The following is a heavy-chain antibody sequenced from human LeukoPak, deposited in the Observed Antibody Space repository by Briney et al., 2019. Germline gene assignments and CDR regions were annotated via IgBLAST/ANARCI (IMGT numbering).Heavy chain of an antibody. J-gene: IGHJ6*02. CDR3: ARGKMGYYGMDV. V-gene: IGHV3-21*01. Sequence: PGGSLRLSCAASGFTFSSYNMNWVRQAPGKGLEWVSFISSSSGFLYYADLVKGRFTISRDNAKNSLYLQMNSLRAEDTAVYYCARGKMGYYGMDVWGQGTTVTVSS. CDR1: GFTFSSYN. CDR2: ISSSSGFL. D-gene: IGHD2-8*01.